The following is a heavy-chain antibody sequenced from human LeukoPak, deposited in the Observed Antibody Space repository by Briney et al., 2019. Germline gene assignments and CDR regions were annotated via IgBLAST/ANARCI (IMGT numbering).Heavy chain of an antibody. Sequence: QAGGSLRLSCVASGITFSSYAMSWVRQAPGKGLEWVSAISGSGGSTYYADSVKGRFTISRDNSKNTLYLQMNSLRAEDTAVYYCAKGKMITFGEFDYWGQGTLVTVSS. CDR2: ISGSGGST. V-gene: IGHV3-23*01. D-gene: IGHD3-16*01. CDR1: GITFSSYA. J-gene: IGHJ4*02. CDR3: AKGKMITFGEFDY.